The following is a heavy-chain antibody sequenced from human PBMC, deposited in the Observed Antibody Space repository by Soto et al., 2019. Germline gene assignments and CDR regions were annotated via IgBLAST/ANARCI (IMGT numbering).Heavy chain of an antibody. V-gene: IGHV3-21*01. Sequence: PGGSLRLSCADSGFTFSSYSMNWVRQAPGKGLEWVSSISSSSSYIYYADSVKGRFTISRDNAKNSLYLQMNSLRAEDTAVYYCARAYGSGSYSYYYYYYGMDVWGQGTTVTVSS. CDR2: ISSSSSYI. D-gene: IGHD3-10*01. CDR3: ARAYGSGSYSYYYYYYGMDV. J-gene: IGHJ6*02. CDR1: GFTFSSYS.